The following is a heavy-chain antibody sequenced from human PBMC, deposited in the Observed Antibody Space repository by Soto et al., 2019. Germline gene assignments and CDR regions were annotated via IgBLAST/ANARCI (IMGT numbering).Heavy chain of an antibody. D-gene: IGHD1-1*01. CDR1: GYSFTGHW. Sequence: GESLKISCQGSGYSFTGHWITWVHQTPGKGLEWMGRIDPSDSYTNYSPSFQGRVTISADRSISTAFLQWSSLEASDTAIYYCARRLSGPKEEYNAYYFYGLDVWGQGTTVTVSS. CDR3: ARRLSGPKEEYNAYYFYGLDV. J-gene: IGHJ6*02. CDR2: IDPSDSYT. V-gene: IGHV5-10-1*01.